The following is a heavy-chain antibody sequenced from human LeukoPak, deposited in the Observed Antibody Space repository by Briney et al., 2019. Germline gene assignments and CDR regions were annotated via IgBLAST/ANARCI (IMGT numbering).Heavy chain of an antibody. Sequence: RTSETLSLTCTVSGGSLSSYYWSWIRQPPGKGLEWIGYTFYSVTTNYNPSLKSRVTISVDTSKKQFSLKPSSVTAADTAVYYCARRNYNWNGSSDVFDIWGQGTMVTVSS. CDR3: ARRNYNWNGSSDVFDI. V-gene: IGHV4-59*01. J-gene: IGHJ3*02. D-gene: IGHD1-1*01. CDR2: TFYSVTT. CDR1: GGSLSSYY.